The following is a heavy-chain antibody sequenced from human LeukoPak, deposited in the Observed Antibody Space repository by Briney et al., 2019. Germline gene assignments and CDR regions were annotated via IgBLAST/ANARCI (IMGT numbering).Heavy chain of an antibody. J-gene: IGHJ4*02. CDR2: IWYDGSNK. CDR1: GFTFSSYG. CDR3: ARGGSDTAMAHDY. D-gene: IGHD5-18*01. Sequence: GGSLRLSCAASGFTFSSYGMHWVRQAPGKGLEWVAVIWYDGSNKYYVDSVKGRFTISRDDAKNTLYLQVNSLRAEDTAVYFCARGGSDTAMAHDYWGQGTLVTVSS. V-gene: IGHV3-33*01.